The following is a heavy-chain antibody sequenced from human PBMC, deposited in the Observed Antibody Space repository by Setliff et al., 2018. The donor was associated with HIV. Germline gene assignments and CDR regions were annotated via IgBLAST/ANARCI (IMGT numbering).Heavy chain of an antibody. CDR2: IIPVGGTT. CDR3: ATGLSSTDPSSNS. Sequence: GASVKVSCKPSGGIISWVRQAPGQGLEWMGRIIPVGGTTNYAQKFQGRVTITADKSTSTVYMELSSLRSDDTAVYYCATGLSSTDPSSNSWGQGTLVTVSS. V-gene: IGHV1-69*08. D-gene: IGHD1-1*01. J-gene: IGHJ4*02. CDR1: GGI.